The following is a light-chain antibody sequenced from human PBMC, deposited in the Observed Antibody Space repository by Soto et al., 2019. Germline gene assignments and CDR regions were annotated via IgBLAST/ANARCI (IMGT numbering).Light chain of an antibody. CDR1: VLAKKY. Sequence: SSELTQPSSVSVSPGQTARITCSGDVLAKKYARWFQQKPGQAPVLVIYKDSERPSGIPERFSGSSSGTTVTLTISGAQVEDEADYYCYSAADNNLGVFGGGTKVTVL. J-gene: IGLJ3*02. CDR2: KDS. CDR3: YSAADNNLGV. V-gene: IGLV3-27*01.